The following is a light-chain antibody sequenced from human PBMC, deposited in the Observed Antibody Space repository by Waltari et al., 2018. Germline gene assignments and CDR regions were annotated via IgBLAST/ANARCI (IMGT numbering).Light chain of an antibody. V-gene: IGLV1-40*01. CDR1: SPNIGAGYA. CDR2: GNN. CDR3: QSFDNSLPGRV. J-gene: IGLJ3*02. Sequence: QSVLTQPPSVSGAPGQRVPISRTGSSPNIGAGYAVHWYQKFPGTAPKLLIYGNNNRPSGVPDHFSGSKSATSASLTITGLQAEDEADYYCQSFDNSLPGRVFGGGTKLTVL.